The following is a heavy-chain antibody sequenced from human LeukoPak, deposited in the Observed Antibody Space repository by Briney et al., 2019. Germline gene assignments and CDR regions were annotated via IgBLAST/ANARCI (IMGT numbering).Heavy chain of an antibody. CDR1: GGSISSYY. D-gene: IGHD2-2*01. CDR3: ARSLVPAAIYYYYYGMDV. V-gene: IGHV4-59*01. CDR2: IYYSGST. Sequence: SETLSLTCTVSGGSISSYYWSWIRQPPGKGLEWIGYIYYSGSTNYNPSLKSRVTISVDTSKNQFSLKLSSVTAADTAVYYCARSLVPAAIYYYYYGMDVWGQGTTVTVSS. J-gene: IGHJ6*02.